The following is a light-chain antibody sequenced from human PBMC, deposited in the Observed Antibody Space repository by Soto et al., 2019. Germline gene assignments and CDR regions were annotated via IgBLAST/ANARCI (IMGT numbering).Light chain of an antibody. Sequence: ERVMTQSPATLSVSPGERATLSCRASQSVSSNLAWYQQKPGQAPRLLIYGASTRATGIPARFSGSGSGTEFTLTISSLQSEDFAVYYCQQCNNWPPLTVGGGTKVEIK. V-gene: IGKV3-15*01. J-gene: IGKJ4*01. CDR1: QSVSSN. CDR2: GAS. CDR3: QQCNNWPPLT.